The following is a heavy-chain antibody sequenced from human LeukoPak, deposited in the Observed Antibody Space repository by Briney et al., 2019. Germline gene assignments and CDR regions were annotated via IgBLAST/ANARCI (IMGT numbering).Heavy chain of an antibody. Sequence: SETLSLTCAVYGGSFSGYYWSWIRQPPGKGLEWIGEISHSGSTNYNPSLKSRVTISVDTSKNQFSLKLSSVTAADTAAYYCARESEEQLVLFGYWGQGTLVTVSS. V-gene: IGHV4-34*01. CDR2: ISHSGST. D-gene: IGHD6-6*01. J-gene: IGHJ4*02. CDR1: GGSFSGYY. CDR3: ARESEEQLVLFGY.